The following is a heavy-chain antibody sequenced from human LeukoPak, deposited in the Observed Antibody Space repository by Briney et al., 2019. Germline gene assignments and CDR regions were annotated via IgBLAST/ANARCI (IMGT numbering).Heavy chain of an antibody. D-gene: IGHD6-13*01. CDR2: IIPTFGTA. Sequence: GASVKVSCKASGGTFSSYAISWVRQAPGQGLEWMGGIIPTFGTANYAQKFQGRVTITTDESTSTAYMELSSLRSEDTAVYYCEQIAAAGTPSGNWGQGTLVTVSS. J-gene: IGHJ4*02. CDR1: GGTFSSYA. V-gene: IGHV1-69*05. CDR3: EQIAAAGTPSGN.